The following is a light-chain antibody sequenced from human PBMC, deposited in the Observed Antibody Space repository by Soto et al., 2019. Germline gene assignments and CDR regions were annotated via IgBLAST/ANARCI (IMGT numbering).Light chain of an antibody. J-gene: IGKJ5*01. CDR3: QQSYGPPFT. Sequence: QISQDRSSVAAAKGVSLTSSCMISQTISTWLAWYQQKPGKAPELLIYDASTLESGVPSRFSGSGSGTELSLTISSLQPAYFAAYQCQQSYGPPFTSGQGTRLEIK. V-gene: IGKV1-5*01. CDR2: DAS. CDR1: QTISTW.